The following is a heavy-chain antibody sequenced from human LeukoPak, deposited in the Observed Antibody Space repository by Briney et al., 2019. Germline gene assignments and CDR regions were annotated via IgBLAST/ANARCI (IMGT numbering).Heavy chain of an antibody. CDR1: GGSISSYY. D-gene: IGHD4-17*01. CDR3: ASTTVTTPFYYYYGMDV. J-gene: IGHJ6*02. CDR2: IYYSGST. Sequence: SETLSLTCTVSGGSISSYYWSWIRQPPGKGLEWIGYIYYSGSTNYNPSLKSRVTISVDTSKNQFSLKLSSATAADTAVYYCASTTVTTPFYYYYGMDVWGQGTTVTVSS. V-gene: IGHV4-59*08.